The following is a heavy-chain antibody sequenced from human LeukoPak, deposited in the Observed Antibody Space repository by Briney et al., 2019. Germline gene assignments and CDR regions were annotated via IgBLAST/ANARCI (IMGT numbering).Heavy chain of an antibody. D-gene: IGHD3-22*01. CDR3: ARLSQTPDYYSSGGYYYLGY. Sequence: ASVKVSCKASRYTFSSYDINWVREAAGQGLECMGWMNPNTGRTGFAQKFQGRLTMTRDTSISTAYMELSSLRSEDTAVYYCARLSQTPDYYSSGGYYYLGYWGQGTPVTVSS. J-gene: IGHJ4*02. V-gene: IGHV1-8*01. CDR1: RYTFSSYD. CDR2: MNPNTGRT.